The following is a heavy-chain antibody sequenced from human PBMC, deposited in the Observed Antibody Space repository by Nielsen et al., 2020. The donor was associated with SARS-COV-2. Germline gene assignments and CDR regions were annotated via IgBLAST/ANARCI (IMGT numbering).Heavy chain of an antibody. CDR2: ISSSSSTI. D-gene: IGHD2-15*01. Sequence: GESLKISCAASGFTFSSYSMNWVRQAPGKGLEWVSYISSSSSTIYYADSVKGRFTISRDNAKNSLYLQMNSLRAEDTAVYYCARDDYGNALVVVAATRDYYYYYGMDVWGQGTTVTVSS. CDR3: ARDDYGNALVVVAATRDYYYYYGMDV. CDR1: GFTFSSYS. V-gene: IGHV3-48*01. J-gene: IGHJ6*02.